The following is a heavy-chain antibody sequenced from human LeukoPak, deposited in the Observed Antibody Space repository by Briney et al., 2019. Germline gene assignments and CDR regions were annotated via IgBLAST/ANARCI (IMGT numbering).Heavy chain of an antibody. CDR2: INHSGST. V-gene: IGHV4-34*01. Sequence: SETLSLTCTVSGGSISSYYWSWIRQPPGKGLEWIGEINHSGSTNYNPSLKSRVTISVDTSKNQFSLKLSSVTAADTAVYYCARIEYIGYCSGGSCLTDYWGQGTLVTVSS. CDR3: ARIEYIGYCSGGSCLTDY. CDR1: GGSISSYY. J-gene: IGHJ4*02. D-gene: IGHD2-15*01.